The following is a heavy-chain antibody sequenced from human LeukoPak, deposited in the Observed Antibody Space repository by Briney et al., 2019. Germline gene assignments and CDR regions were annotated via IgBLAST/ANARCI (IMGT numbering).Heavy chain of an antibody. CDR1: GFTFSSYS. D-gene: IGHD3-10*01. V-gene: IGHV3-48*01. CDR3: ARRSSGLRHGSGSYYEPLGWFDP. J-gene: IGHJ5*02. CDR2: ISSSSSTI. Sequence: GGSLRLSCAASGFTFSSYSMNWVRQAPGKGLEWVSYISSSSSTIYYADSVKGRFTISRDNDKNSVYLQMNRLRAEDTAVYYCARRSSGLRHGSGSYYEPLGWFDPWGQGTLVTVSS.